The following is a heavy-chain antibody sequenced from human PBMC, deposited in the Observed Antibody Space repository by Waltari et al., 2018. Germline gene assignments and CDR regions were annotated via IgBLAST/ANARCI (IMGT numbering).Heavy chain of an antibody. D-gene: IGHD6-13*01. CDR2: IRSKANSYAT. CDR1: GFTFSGSA. CDR3: TRNPEAAAGTPSFFDY. J-gene: IGHJ4*02. V-gene: IGHV3-73*02. Sequence: EVQLVESGGGLVQPGGSLKLSCAASGFTFSGSAMHWVRQASGNGLEWVGRIRSKANSYATAYAASVKGRFTISRDDSKNTAYLQMNSLKTEDTAVYYCTRNPEAAAGTPSFFDYWGQGTLVTVSS.